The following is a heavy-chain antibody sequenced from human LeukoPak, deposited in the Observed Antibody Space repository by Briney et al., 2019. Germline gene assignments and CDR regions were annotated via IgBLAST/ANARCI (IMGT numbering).Heavy chain of an antibody. D-gene: IGHD1-1*01. CDR2: ISGSGGST. CDR1: GFTFSSYA. J-gene: IGHJ4*02. CDR3: ARDLSNNWKLDY. Sequence: GGSLRLSCAASGFTFSSYAMSWVRQAPGKGLEWVSLISGSGGSTYYADSVKGRFTISRDNAKNSLYLHMNSLRAEDTAVYYCARDLSNNWKLDYWGQGTLVTVSS. V-gene: IGHV3-23*01.